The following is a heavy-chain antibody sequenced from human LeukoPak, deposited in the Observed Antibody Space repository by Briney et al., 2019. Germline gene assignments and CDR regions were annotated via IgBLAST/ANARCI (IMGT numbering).Heavy chain of an antibody. CDR1: GDSVSSNSAA. D-gene: IGHD1-26*01. V-gene: IGHV6-1*01. CDR2: TYYRSKWYT. J-gene: IGHJ5*02. CDR3: ARGGNYYWFDP. Sequence: SQTLSLTCAISGDSVSSNSAAWIWIRQSPSRGLEWLGRTYYRSKWYTDYAVSVKSRMTINPDTSKNQFSLELNSVTPEDTAVYYCARGGNYYWFDPWGQGTLVTVSS.